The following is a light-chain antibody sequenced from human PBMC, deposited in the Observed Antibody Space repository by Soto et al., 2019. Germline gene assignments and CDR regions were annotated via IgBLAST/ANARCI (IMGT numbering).Light chain of an antibody. CDR2: DAS. Sequence: EIVLTQSPGTLSLSPGERATLSCRASQSVSSSYLAWYQQKPGQAPRLLIYDASSRATGIPDRFSGSGSGTACTLTSSRLEPEDFAVHYCQQYGSSPWYTFGQGTTLEIK. CDR1: QSVSSSY. CDR3: QQYGSSPWYT. V-gene: IGKV3-20*01. J-gene: IGKJ2*01.